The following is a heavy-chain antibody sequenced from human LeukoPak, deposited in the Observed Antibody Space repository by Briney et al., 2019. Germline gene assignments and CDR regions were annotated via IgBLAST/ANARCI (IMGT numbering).Heavy chain of an antibody. Sequence: GGSLRLSCAASGFTFSSYWLSWVRQAPGKGLEWVANINLDGSEKYYVDSVKGRFTISRDNSKNTLYLQMNSVRAEDTAEYYCAKSNPPAFRVRDALDIWGQGTMVTVSS. J-gene: IGHJ3*02. CDR1: GFTFSSYW. V-gene: IGHV3-7*03. D-gene: IGHD3-10*01. CDR2: INLDGSEK. CDR3: AKSNPPAFRVRDALDI.